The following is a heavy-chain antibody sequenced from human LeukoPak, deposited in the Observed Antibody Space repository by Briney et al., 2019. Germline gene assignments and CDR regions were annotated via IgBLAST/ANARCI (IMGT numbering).Heavy chain of an antibody. D-gene: IGHD3-3*01. V-gene: IGHV1-18*01. CDR2: ISAYNGNT. J-gene: IGHJ6*03. CDR3: ARATIETYYDFWSGPYYYMDV. Sequence: GASVKVSCKASGYTFTSYGISWVRQAPGQGLEWMGWISAYNGNTNYAQKLQGRVTMTTDTSTSTAYMGLRSLRSDDTAVYYCARATIETYYDFWSGPYYYMDVWGKGTTVTVSS. CDR1: GYTFTSYG.